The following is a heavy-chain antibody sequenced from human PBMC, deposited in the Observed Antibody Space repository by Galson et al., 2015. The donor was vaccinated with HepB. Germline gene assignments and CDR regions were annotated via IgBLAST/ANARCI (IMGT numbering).Heavy chain of an antibody. CDR3: ARDLWWRRDAFDI. V-gene: IGHV1-3*01. Sequence: SVKVSCKASGYTFTSYAMHWVRQAPGQRLEWMGWINAGNGNTKYSQKFQGRVTITRDTSASTAYMELSSLRSEDMAVYYCARDLWWRRDAFDIWGQGTMVTVSS. J-gene: IGHJ3*02. D-gene: IGHD2-15*01. CDR2: INAGNGNT. CDR1: GYTFTSYA.